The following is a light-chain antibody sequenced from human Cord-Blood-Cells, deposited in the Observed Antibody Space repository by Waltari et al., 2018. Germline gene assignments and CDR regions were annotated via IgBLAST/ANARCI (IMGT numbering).Light chain of an antibody. CDR3: QQYNIWPRYT. J-gene: IGKJ2*01. Sequence: EIVMTKSPATLSVSPGQRATLSCRASQSVSSNLTCYQQENGQAPRLLSYGASTWATGIPARFSGSGSGTEFTLTISSLQSEDFAVYYCQQYNIWPRYTFGQWTKLEIK. CDR1: QSVSSN. CDR2: GAS. V-gene: IGKV3-15*01.